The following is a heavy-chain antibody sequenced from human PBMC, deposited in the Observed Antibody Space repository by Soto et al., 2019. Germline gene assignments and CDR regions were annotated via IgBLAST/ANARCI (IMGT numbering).Heavy chain of an antibody. J-gene: IGHJ4*02. CDR1: GFTFSSYE. Sequence: EVQLVESGGGLVQPGGSLRLSCVASGFTFSSYEMNWVRQAPGKGLEWVSYISSSGTTVHYADSVKGRFTISRDNAKNSFYLQMNSLRAEDTAIYYCARDESRSYSLDYWGQGTLVTVSS. D-gene: IGHD1-26*01. V-gene: IGHV3-48*03. CDR3: ARDESRSYSLDY. CDR2: ISSSGTTV.